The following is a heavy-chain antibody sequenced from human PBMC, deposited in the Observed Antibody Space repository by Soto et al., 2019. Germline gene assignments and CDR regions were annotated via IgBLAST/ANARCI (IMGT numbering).Heavy chain of an antibody. Sequence: QVQLQESGPGLVKPSGTLSLTCVVSGGSITSSHWWSWVRQTPGKGLEWIGEIFHIGHTNYNPSLKGRVTISLDQSKNQFSLKMTSMTAAETAVFYCARREYGRDVWGQGTTVTVSS. CDR3: ARREYGRDV. CDR1: GGSITSSHW. J-gene: IGHJ6*02. CDR2: IFHIGHT. V-gene: IGHV4-4*02.